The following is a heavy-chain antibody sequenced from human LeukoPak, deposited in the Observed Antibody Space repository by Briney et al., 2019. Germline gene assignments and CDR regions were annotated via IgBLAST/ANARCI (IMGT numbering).Heavy chain of an antibody. CDR1: GASISSRIW. CDR3: ARDNERRLTAAGTAAFDL. D-gene: IGHD6-13*01. J-gene: IGHJ2*01. V-gene: IGHV4/OR15-8*01. Sequence: SETLSLTCVVSGASISSRIWWSWVRQPPGKGLEWIGEISLTGSSDYNPSLKSRATISVDKSKNQFSLILNSETAADTAIYYCARDNERRLTAAGTAAFDLWGRGTLVTVSS. CDR2: ISLTGSS.